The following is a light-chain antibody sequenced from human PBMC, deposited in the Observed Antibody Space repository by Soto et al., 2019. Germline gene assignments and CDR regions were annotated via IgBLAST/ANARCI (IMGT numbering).Light chain of an antibody. CDR2: GNS. V-gene: IGLV1-40*01. J-gene: IGLJ3*02. Sequence: LTQPPSVSGAPGQRVTISCTGSSSNIGAGYDVHWYQQLPGTAPKLLIYGNSNRPSGVPDRFSGSKSGTSASLAITGLQAEDEADYYCQSYDSSLSGLWVFGGGTKLTVL. CDR3: QSYDSSLSGLWV. CDR1: SSNIGAGYD.